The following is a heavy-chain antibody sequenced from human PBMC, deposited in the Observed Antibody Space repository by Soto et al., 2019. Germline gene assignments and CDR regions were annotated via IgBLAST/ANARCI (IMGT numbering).Heavy chain of an antibody. CDR1: GYSISSGNY. V-gene: IGHV4-38-2*01. D-gene: IGHD2-2*01. Sequence: SETLSLTCAVSGYSISSGNYWAWIRQPPGRGLEWIGSLYHIGSTHYNTSLKSRVTISVDTSKNHFSLELSSVTTADTAIYYCRSSTSCYDESCVDVWGQGTMVTVSS. CDR2: LYHIGST. J-gene: IGHJ6*02. CDR3: RSSTSCYDESCVDV.